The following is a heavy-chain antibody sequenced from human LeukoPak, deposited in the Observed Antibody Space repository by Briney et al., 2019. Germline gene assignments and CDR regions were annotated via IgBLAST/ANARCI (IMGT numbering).Heavy chain of an antibody. J-gene: IGHJ4*02. V-gene: IGHV3-13*01. Sequence: GGSLRLSCAASGFPFSNHDMHWVRQSAGKGLEWVSRIGIAGDTFSLGSVKGRFTVSRENAKSSLYLQMNNLRAEDTAVYYCAKGHYYGSGSLDYWGQGTLVTVSS. CDR2: IGIAGDT. CDR3: AKGHYYGSGSLDY. CDR1: GFPFSNHD. D-gene: IGHD3-10*01.